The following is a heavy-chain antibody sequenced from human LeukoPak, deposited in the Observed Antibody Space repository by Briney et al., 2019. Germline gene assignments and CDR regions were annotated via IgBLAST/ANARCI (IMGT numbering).Heavy chain of an antibody. D-gene: IGHD3-10*01. V-gene: IGHV4-34*01. J-gene: IGHJ6*03. Sequence: SETLSLTCAVYGGSFSGYYWSWIRQPPGKGLEWIGEINHSGSTNYNPSLKSRVIISVDTSKNQFSLKLSSVTAADTAVYYCARHKMVRGIGYYYYMDVWGKGTTVTISS. CDR3: ARHKMVRGIGYYYYMDV. CDR2: INHSGST. CDR1: GGSFSGYY.